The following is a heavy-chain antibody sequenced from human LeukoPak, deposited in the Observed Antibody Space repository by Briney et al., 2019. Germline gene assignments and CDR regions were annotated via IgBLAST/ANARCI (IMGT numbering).Heavy chain of an antibody. Sequence: SGGSLRLSCAASGFTFSEYSMNWVRQAPGKGLEWVSFISTSSSHIYYGDSVKGRFTISRDNARNSVSLQMNSLRAEDTAVYYCARQVSGYGSGSFYFDYWGRGMLVTVSS. CDR3: ARQVSGYGSGSFYFDY. CDR2: ISTSSSHI. D-gene: IGHD3-10*01. J-gene: IGHJ4*02. CDR1: GFTFSEYS. V-gene: IGHV3-21*01.